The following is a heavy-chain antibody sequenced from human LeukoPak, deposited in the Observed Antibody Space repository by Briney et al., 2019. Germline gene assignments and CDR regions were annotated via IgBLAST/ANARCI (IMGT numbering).Heavy chain of an antibody. J-gene: IGHJ3*02. Sequence: TGGSLRLSCAASGFTFNSFNMNWVRQAPGKGLEWVSSISHDGSRTYYADSVKGRFTISRDNSKNTLSLQMNNLRAEDTADYYFAKGLSRSSGWWAFHMWGQGTMVTVSS. CDR1: GFTFNSFN. CDR2: ISHDGSRT. D-gene: IGHD2-15*01. V-gene: IGHV3-23*01. CDR3: AKGLSRSSGWWAFHM.